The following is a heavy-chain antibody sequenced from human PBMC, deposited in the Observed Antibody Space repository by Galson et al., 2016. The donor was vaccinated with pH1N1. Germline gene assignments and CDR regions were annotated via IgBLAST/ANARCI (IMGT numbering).Heavy chain of an antibody. CDR3: AKHLYSSVDYFDY. V-gene: IGHV3-23*01. D-gene: IGHD6-19*01. CDR1: GFTFSSCA. Sequence: SLRLSCAASGFTFSSCAMSWVRQAPGKGLEWVSSISGSGGRTDYADSVKGRFTISRDNTTNTPSLQMNSLGVDDTALYYCAKHLYSSVDYFDYWGQGTLVTVSS. CDR2: ISGSGGRT. J-gene: IGHJ4*02.